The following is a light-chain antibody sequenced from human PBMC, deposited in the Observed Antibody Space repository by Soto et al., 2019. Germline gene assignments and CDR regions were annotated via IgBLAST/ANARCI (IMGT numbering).Light chain of an antibody. J-gene: IGKJ1*01. CDR3: QQYNNWPRT. Sequence: IVMTQSPATLYVYPGERATLSCRASQSVSSNLAWYQQKPGQAPRLLIYGASTRATGIPARFSGSGSGTEFTLTISSLQSEDFAVYYCQQYNNWPRTFGQGTQV. CDR2: GAS. CDR1: QSVSSN. V-gene: IGKV3D-15*01.